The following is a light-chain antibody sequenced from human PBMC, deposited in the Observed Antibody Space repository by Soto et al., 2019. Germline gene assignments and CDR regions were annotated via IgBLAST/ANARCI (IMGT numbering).Light chain of an antibody. CDR2: AAS. V-gene: IGKV1-8*01. CDR3: QQYDSYPLT. CDR1: QGISSY. Sequence: AIRMTQSPSSFSASTGDRVTITCRASQGISSYLAWYQQNPGKAPKLLIYAASTLQSGVPPRFSGRGSGTHCTLTISCLQSEDCATYYCQQYDSYPLTFGGGTKVEIK. J-gene: IGKJ4*01.